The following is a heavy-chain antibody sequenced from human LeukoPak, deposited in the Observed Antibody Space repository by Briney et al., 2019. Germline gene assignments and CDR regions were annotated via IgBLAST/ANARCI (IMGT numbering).Heavy chain of an antibody. CDR3: ARDNYYYDSSGYYHFDY. CDR2: ITSSSSYL. CDR1: GFTFSSYT. J-gene: IGHJ4*02. D-gene: IGHD3-22*01. V-gene: IGHV3-21*01. Sequence: PGGSLRLSCAASGFTFSSYTMNWVRQAPGKGPEWVSSITSSSSYLYYADSVKGRFIISRDNAKNSLYLQMNSLRAEDTAVYYCARDNYYYDSSGYYHFDYWGQGTLVTVSS.